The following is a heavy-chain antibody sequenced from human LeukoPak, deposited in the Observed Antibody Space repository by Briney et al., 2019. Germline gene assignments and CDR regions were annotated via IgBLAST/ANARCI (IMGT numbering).Heavy chain of an antibody. CDR2: ICPDGTGI. Sequence: GGSLRLSCAAPGFIFSFYCMHWVRQAPGKGLMWVSRICPDGTGISYADSVKARFTTSRDNAKNTVYLQMNSLREEDTAVYYCVRDFRSADYWGQGTLVTVSS. V-gene: IGHV3-74*01. J-gene: IGHJ4*02. CDR1: GFIFSFYC. CDR3: VRDFRSADY.